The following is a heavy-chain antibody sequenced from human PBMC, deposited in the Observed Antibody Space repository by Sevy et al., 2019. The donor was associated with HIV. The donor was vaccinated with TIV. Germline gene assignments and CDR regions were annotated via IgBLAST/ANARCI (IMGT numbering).Heavy chain of an antibody. CDR3: ARDFMIFGVVSGIDY. Sequence: GGSLRLSCAASGFTFRSYSMNWVRQAPGKGLEWLSSISDDSRYIYYSDSVKGRFTISRAKAKSSLYLQMNSLRVEDTAIYYCARDFMIFGVVSGIDYWGQGNLVTVSS. D-gene: IGHD3-3*01. J-gene: IGHJ4*02. CDR2: ISDDSRYI. V-gene: IGHV3-21*01. CDR1: GFTFRSYS.